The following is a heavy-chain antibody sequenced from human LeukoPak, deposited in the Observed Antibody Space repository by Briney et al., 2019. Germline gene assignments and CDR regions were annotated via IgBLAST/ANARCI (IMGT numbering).Heavy chain of an antibody. J-gene: IGHJ2*01. CDR2: ITSSGSPI. V-gene: IGHV3-11*01. CDR1: GFTFSDYD. D-gene: IGHD4-11*01. Sequence: GGSLRLSCAGSGFTFSDYDMSWIRQSPGKGLEWISYITSSGSPIFYANSVKGRFTISRDNAKNSVYLQMNSLRAEDTAVYYCTKGGPTVTKASNSGEGYFDLWGRGTLVTVSS. CDR3: TKGGPTVTKASNSGEGYFDL.